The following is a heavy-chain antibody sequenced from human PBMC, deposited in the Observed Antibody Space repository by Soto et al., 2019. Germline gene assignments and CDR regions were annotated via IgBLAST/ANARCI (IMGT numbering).Heavy chain of an antibody. D-gene: IGHD3-10*01. CDR1: GGTFNFYS. CDR3: ATNYGAGSAHFDS. V-gene: IGHV1-69*02. Sequence: QVQLVQSGAEVKKPGSSVKVSCTASGGTFNFYSISWVRQAPGQGLEWVGRVIPMVGMSEYAQKFQGRVTITADKSTSTAYMNLRSLRSEDTAVYYCATNYGAGSAHFDSWGRGTLVTVSS. CDR2: VIPMVGMS. J-gene: IGHJ4*02.